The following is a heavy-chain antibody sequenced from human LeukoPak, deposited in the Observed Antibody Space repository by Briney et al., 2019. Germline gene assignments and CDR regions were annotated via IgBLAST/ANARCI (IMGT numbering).Heavy chain of an antibody. V-gene: IGHV3-66*02. D-gene: IGHD5-18*01. Sequence: GGSLRLSCAASGFTVSSNYMSWVRQAPGRGLEWVSFIYSGGSTYYPDSVNGRFNISRDNSKNTLYLQMNSLRAEETAVYYCARDRGYSYGFDAFDIWGQGTMVTVSS. J-gene: IGHJ3*02. CDR3: ARDRGYSYGFDAFDI. CDR1: GFTVSSNY. CDR2: IYSGGST.